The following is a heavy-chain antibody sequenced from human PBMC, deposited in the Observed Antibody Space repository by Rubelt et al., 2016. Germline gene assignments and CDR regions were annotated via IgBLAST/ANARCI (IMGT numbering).Heavy chain of an antibody. D-gene: IGHD2-15*01. J-gene: IGHJ4*02. CDR3: ARERDCSGGGCYSAPDY. V-gene: IGHV4-39*07. Sequence: QLQLQESGPGLVKPSETLSLTCAVSGGSISSSTYYWGWIRQPPGKGLEWIGSIYYSGTTYYNPSLQSRVTISVDTSRNQFSLKLSSVTAADTAVYYCARERDCSGGGCYSAPDYWGQGTLVTVSS. CDR1: GGSISSSTYY. CDR2: IYYSGTT.